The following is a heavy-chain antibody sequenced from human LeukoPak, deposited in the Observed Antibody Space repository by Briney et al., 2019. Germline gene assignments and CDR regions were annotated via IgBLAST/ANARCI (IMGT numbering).Heavy chain of an antibody. CDR3: ARDAAPGDSSGWYRPNDY. CDR2: ISYDGSNK. V-gene: IGHV3-30-3*01. J-gene: IGHJ4*02. D-gene: IGHD6-19*01. CDR1: GFTFSSYA. Sequence: GGSLRLSCAASGFTFSSYAMHWVRQAPGKGLEWVAVISYDGSNKYYADSVKGRFTISRDNSKNTLYLQMNSLRAEDTAVYYCARDAAPGDSSGWYRPNDYWGQGTLVTVSS.